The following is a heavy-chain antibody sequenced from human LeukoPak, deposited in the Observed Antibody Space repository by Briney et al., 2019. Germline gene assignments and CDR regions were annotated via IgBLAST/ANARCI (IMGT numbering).Heavy chain of an antibody. CDR2: IYHSGST. CDR1: GDSIRSYY. J-gene: IGHJ4*02. D-gene: IGHD6-19*01. Sequence: SETLSLTCTVSGDSIRSYYWSWILLPPGKGLEWIGYIYHSGSTDYNPSLKSRVTISVDTSKSQFSLKLSSVTAADTAVYYCARATSGWSGPPFDYWGQGTLVTVSS. CDR3: ARATSGWSGPPFDY. V-gene: IGHV4-59*01.